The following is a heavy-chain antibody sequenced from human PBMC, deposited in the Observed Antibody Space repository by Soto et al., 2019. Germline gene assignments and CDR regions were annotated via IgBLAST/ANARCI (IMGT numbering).Heavy chain of an antibody. CDR2: INAGNGNT. J-gene: IGHJ5*02. V-gene: IGHV1-3*01. D-gene: IGHD5-12*01. CDR1: GYTFTSYA. Sequence: ASVKVSCKASGYTFTSYAMHWVRQAPGQRLEWMGWINAGNGNTKYSQKFQGRVTITRDTSASTAYMELSSLRSEDTAVYYCASYLLKRGYSGYGSPWGQGTLVTVSS. CDR3: ASYLLKRGYSGYGSP.